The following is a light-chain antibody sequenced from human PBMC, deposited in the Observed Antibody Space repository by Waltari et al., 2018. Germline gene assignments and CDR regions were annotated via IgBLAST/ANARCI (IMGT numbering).Light chain of an antibody. J-gene: IGLJ2*01. CDR1: RNDVGAYHY. CDR3: SSYTTTTTVI. Sequence: QSALTQPASVSGSPGQSITISCTGTRNDVGAYHYVYWYQQHPGKPPKLIIDDVTARPSGVSYRFTGSKSGDTASLTISGLQAEDEADYYCSSYTTTTTVIFGGGTKLTVL. CDR2: DVT. V-gene: IGLV2-14*03.